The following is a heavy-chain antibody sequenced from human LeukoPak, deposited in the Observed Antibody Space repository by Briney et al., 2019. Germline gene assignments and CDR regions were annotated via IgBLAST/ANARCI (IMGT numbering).Heavy chain of an antibody. CDR2: ISAYNGNT. CDR1: GYTFTSYG. D-gene: IGHD6-13*01. V-gene: IGHV1-18*01. Sequence: ASVKVSCKASGYTFTSYGISWVRQAPGQGLEWMGWISAYNGNTNYAQKLQGRVTMTTDTSTSTAYMELRSLRSDDTAVYYCAREQAAAGTGYNYYWDVWAKGPRSPSP. J-gene: IGHJ6*03. CDR3: AREQAAAGTGYNYYWDV.